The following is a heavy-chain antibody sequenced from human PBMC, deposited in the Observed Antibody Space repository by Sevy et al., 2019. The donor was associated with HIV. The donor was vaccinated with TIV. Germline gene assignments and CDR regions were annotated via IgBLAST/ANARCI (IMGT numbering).Heavy chain of an antibody. V-gene: IGHV1-18*01. D-gene: IGHD2-2*02. CDR2: ISTYNFNT. J-gene: IGHJ4*02. CDR3: ARGASIPATIPDYFDS. Sequence: ASVKVSCKASSHTIGNFGITWVRQTPGQGLEWMGWISTYNFNTKYAQKFQGRATLTTDTSTSTVYMELTNLKSDDTAVYFCARGASIPATIPDYFDSWGQGTLVTVSS. CDR1: SHTIGNFG.